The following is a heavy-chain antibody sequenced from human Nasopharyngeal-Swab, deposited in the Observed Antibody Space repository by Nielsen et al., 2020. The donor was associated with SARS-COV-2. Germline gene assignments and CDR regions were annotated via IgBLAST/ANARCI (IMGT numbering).Heavy chain of an antibody. CDR3: ARGYGSFPYYFDH. CDR1: GGSISSGAYS. CDR2: IYHSGST. J-gene: IGHJ4*02. V-gene: IGHV4-30-2*01. Sequence: LRLSCAVSGGSISSGAYSWSWIRQPPGKGLEWIGYIYHSGSTYYNPSLKSRVTISVDTSKNQFSLNLNSVTATDTAVYYCARGYGSFPYYFDHWGQGTLVTVSS. D-gene: IGHD1-26*01.